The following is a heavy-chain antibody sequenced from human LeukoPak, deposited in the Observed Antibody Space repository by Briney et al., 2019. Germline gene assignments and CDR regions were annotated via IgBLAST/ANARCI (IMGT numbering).Heavy chain of an antibody. CDR1: GGSISSYY. CDR3: ASLHPGIAAAGTGYYYYMDV. D-gene: IGHD6-13*01. V-gene: IGHV4-59*01. Sequence: PSETLSLTCTVSGGSISSYYWSWIRQPPGKGLEWIGYIYYSGSTNYNPSLKSRVTISVDTSKNQFSLKLSSVTAADTAVYYCASLHPGIAAAGTGYYYYMDVWGKGTTVTVSS. J-gene: IGHJ6*03. CDR2: IYYSGST.